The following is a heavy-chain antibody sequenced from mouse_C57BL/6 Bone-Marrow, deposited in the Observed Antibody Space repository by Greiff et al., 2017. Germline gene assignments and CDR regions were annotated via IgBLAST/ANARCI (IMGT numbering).Heavy chain of an antibody. J-gene: IGHJ3*01. CDR2: ISDGGSYT. Sequence: EVQLQESGGGLVKPGGSLKLSCAASGFTFSSYAMPWVRQTPEKRLEWVATISDGGSYTYYPDNVKGRFTISRDNAKNNLYLQMSHLKSEDTAMYYCARGGIRAWFAYWGQGTLVTVSA. CDR3: ARGGIRAWFAY. D-gene: IGHD2-4*01. CDR1: GFTFSSYA. V-gene: IGHV5-4*01.